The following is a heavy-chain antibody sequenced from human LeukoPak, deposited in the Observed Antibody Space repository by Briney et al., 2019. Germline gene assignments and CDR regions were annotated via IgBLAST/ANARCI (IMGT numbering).Heavy chain of an antibody. D-gene: IGHD2-2*01. V-gene: IGHV3-30-3*01. J-gene: IGHJ4*02. CDR2: ISYDGSNT. Sequence: GRSLRLSCAASGFTFSSYAMHWVRQAPGRGLEWVALISYDGSNTYYADSVKGRFTISRDYSKTTLYLQMNSLRAEDTAVYYCARDWDAVIVPAAIGHYWGQGTLVTVSS. CDR3: ARDWDAVIVPAAIGHY. CDR1: GFTFSSYA.